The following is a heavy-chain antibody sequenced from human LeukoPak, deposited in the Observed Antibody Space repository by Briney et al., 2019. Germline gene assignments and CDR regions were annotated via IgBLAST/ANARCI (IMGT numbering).Heavy chain of an antibody. Sequence: SETLSLTCTVSGSSISSSFYYWGWIRQPPGEGPEWIGSIYYSGTTYYNPSLKSRVTISVDASKNHFSLKLSSVTAADTAVYYCARHDSPYTSGCPFDYWGQGTLVTVSS. D-gene: IGHD6-19*01. CDR1: GSSISSSFYY. J-gene: IGHJ4*02. CDR2: IYYSGTT. V-gene: IGHV4-39*01. CDR3: ARHDSPYTSGCPFDY.